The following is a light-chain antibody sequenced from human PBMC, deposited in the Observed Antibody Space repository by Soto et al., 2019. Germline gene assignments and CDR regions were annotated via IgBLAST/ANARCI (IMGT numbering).Light chain of an antibody. CDR3: QQYNSYPFT. V-gene: IGKV1-5*03. J-gene: IGKJ3*01. Sequence: DIQMTQSPSTLSASVGDRVTITCRASQSISSWLAWYQQNPGKAPKLLIYKASSLESGVPSRFSGSASGTEFTLTISSLQPDDFATYYCQQYNSYPFTVGPGTKVDIK. CDR2: KAS. CDR1: QSISSW.